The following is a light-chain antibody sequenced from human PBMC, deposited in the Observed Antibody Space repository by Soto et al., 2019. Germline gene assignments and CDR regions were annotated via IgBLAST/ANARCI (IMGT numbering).Light chain of an antibody. V-gene: IGKV3-15*01. J-gene: IGKJ1*01. CDR2: AAS. Sequence: IGMTQSQVTLSVSPVERATLSCSASQIVTSYLAWYQQKPGQTPRLLIYAASTRATGVPARFSGSGSGTEFTLTLSSLQSEDFAVYYCQRYTAWPQTVGQGTKVEIK. CDR3: QRYTAWPQT. CDR1: QIVTSY.